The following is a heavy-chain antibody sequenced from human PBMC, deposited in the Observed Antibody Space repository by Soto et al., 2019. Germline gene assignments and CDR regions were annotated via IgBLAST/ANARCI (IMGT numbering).Heavy chain of an antibody. Sequence: GXSXKVSFMASGYTXTSYGIRWVRQAPGQGLEWMGWIIAYNGNTNYAQKLQGRVTMTTDTSTSTAYMELRSMRSDATAVYYCARDLGSGDYDYWGQGTLGTVSS. J-gene: IGHJ4*02. CDR2: IIAYNGNT. D-gene: IGHD4-17*01. V-gene: IGHV1-18*01. CDR1: GYTXTSYG. CDR3: ARDLGSGDYDY.